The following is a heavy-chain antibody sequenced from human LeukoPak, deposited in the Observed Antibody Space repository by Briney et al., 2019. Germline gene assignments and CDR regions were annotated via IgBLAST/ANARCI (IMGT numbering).Heavy chain of an antibody. CDR3: AKANWVSNADAVW. Sequence: GGSLRLSCAASGFTFSSYEMNWVRQAPGKGLEWVSYISSSGSTIYYADSVKGRFTLSRDDSRNTVYLQMNNLRVDDTAIYYCAKANWVSNADAVWWGQGTQVTVSS. CDR1: GFTFSSYE. J-gene: IGHJ4*02. D-gene: IGHD1-1*01. CDR2: ISSSGSTI. V-gene: IGHV3-48*03.